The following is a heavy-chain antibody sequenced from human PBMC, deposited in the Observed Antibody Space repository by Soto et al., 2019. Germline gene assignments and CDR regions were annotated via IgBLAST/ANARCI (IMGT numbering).Heavy chain of an antibody. D-gene: IGHD2-2*01. Sequence: SETLSLTCTVSGGSISSYYWSWIRQPPGKGLEWIGYIYYSGSTNYNPSLKSRVTISVDMSKNQFSLKLSSVTAADTAVYYCARRLGYCSSTSCYGHFDYWGQGTLVTVSS. CDR2: IYYSGST. V-gene: IGHV4-59*08. J-gene: IGHJ4*02. CDR3: ARRLGYCSSTSCYGHFDY. CDR1: GGSISSYY.